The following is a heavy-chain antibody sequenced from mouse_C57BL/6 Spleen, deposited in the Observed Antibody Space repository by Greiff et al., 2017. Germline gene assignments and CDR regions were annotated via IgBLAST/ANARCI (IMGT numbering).Heavy chain of an antibody. D-gene: IGHD2-1*01. Sequence: QVQLQQSGAELVRPGTSVKVSCKASGYAFTNYLIEWVKQRPGQGLEWIGVINPGSGGTNYNEKFKGKATLTADKSSSTAYMQLSSLTSEDSAVYFCARPIYYGNYAFDDWGQGTTLTVSS. V-gene: IGHV1-54*01. CDR1: GYAFTNYL. CDR3: ARPIYYGNYAFDD. CDR2: INPGSGGT. J-gene: IGHJ2*01.